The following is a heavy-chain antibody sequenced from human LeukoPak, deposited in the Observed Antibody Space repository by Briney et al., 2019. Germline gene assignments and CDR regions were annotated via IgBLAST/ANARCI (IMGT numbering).Heavy chain of an antibody. CDR3: ARDRYFNFDY. CDR1: GFTFSTYS. V-gene: IGHV3-48*02. D-gene: IGHD2/OR15-2a*01. Sequence: GGSLRLSCAASGFTFSTYSMNWVRQAPGKGLEWVSYISASSSTIYFADSVKGRFTISRDNAKNSLYLQMNSLRDEDTAVYYSARDRYFNFDYWGQGTLVTVSS. CDR2: ISASSSTI. J-gene: IGHJ4*02.